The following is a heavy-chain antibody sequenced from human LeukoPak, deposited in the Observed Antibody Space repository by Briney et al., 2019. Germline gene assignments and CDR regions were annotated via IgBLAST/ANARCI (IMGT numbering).Heavy chain of an antibody. D-gene: IGHD3-10*01. CDR2: INHSGST. CDR1: GGSFSGYY. J-gene: IGHJ5*02. V-gene: IGHV4-34*01. CDR3: ARRKPKYYGSGSYYNWFDP. Sequence: SETLSLTCAVYGGSFSGYYWSWIRQPPGKGLEWIGEINHSGSTNYNPSLKSRVTISVDTSKNQFSLKLSSVTAADTAVYYCARRKPKYYGSGSYYNWFDPWGQGTLVTVSS.